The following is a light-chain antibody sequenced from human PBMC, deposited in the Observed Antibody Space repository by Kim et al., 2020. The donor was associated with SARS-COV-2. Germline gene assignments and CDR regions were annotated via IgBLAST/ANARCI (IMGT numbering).Light chain of an antibody. J-gene: IGKJ5*01. CDR3: QQYDNLPIT. CDR1: QDISNY. V-gene: IGKV1-33*01. CDR2: DAS. Sequence: DIQLTQSPSYLSESVGDRVTITCQASQDISNYLNWYQQKPGKAPKLLIYDASNLETGVPSRFSGSGSGTDFTFTISSLQPEDIATYYCQQYDNLPITFGQGTRLEIK.